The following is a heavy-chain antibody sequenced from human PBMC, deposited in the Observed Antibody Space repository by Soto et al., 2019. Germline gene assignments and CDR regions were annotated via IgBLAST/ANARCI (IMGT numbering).Heavy chain of an antibody. J-gene: IGHJ3*02. V-gene: IGHV1-69*13. Sequence: GASVKVSCKASGYTFTSYAISWVRQAPGQGLEWMGGIIPIFGTANYAQKFQGRVTITADESTSTAYMELSSLRSEDTAVYYCARESGRIVVVPAATDAFDIWGQGTMVTVSS. CDR1: GYTFTSYA. CDR3: ARESGRIVVVPAATDAFDI. D-gene: IGHD2-2*01. CDR2: IIPIFGTA.